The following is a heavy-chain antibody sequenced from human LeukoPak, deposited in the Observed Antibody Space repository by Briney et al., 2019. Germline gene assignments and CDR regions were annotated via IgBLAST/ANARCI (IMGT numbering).Heavy chain of an antibody. J-gene: IGHJ5*02. CDR2: ISSSSSYI. Sequence: PGGSLRLSCAASGFTFSSYSMNWVRQAPGKGLEWVSSISSSSSYIYYADSVKGRFTISRDNAKNSLYLQMNSLRAEDTAVYYCARDVTGTKIANWFDPWGQGTLVTVSS. CDR3: ARDVTGTKIANWFDP. V-gene: IGHV3-21*01. D-gene: IGHD1-7*01. CDR1: GFTFSSYS.